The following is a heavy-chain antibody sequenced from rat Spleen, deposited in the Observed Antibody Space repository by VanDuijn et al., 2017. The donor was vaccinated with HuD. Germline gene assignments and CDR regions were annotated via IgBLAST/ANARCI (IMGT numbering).Heavy chain of an antibody. V-gene: IGHV5-31*01. CDR1: GFTFNNYW. D-gene: IGHD1-11*01. CDR2: ITNTGGSI. Sequence: EVQLVESGGGLVQPGRSLKLSCVASGFTFNNYWMSWIRQAPGKGLEWVASITNTGGSIYYPDSVKGRFTISRDNAQNTLYLQMNSLRSEDTATYYCTRDRGGYPYWYFDFWGPGTMVTVSS. J-gene: IGHJ1*01. CDR3: TRDRGGYPYWYFDF.